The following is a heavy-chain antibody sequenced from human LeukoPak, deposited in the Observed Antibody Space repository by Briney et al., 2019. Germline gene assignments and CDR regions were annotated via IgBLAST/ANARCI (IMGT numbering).Heavy chain of an antibody. D-gene: IGHD4-23*01. J-gene: IGHJ4*02. V-gene: IGHV3-30*04. CDR2: ISYDGSNK. Sequence: GRSLRLSCAASGFTFSSYAMHWVRQAPGKGLEWVAVISYDGSNKYYADSVKGRFTISRDNSKNTLYLQMNSLRAEDTAAYYCARHVSGRWELFFDSWGQGALVTVSS. CDR1: GFTFSSYA. CDR3: ARHVSGRWELFFDS.